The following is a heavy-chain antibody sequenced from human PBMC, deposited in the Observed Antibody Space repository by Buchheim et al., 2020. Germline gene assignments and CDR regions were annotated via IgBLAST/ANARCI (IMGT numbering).Heavy chain of an antibody. Sequence: QVQLVESGGGVVQPGRSLRLSCAASGFTFSSYAMHWVRQAPGKGLEWVAVISYDGSNKYYADSVKGRFTISRDNSKNTLYLQMNSLGAEDTAVYYCARDSGSYEGYYFDYWGQGTL. V-gene: IGHV3-30-3*01. CDR3: ARDSGSYEGYYFDY. J-gene: IGHJ4*02. CDR2: ISYDGSNK. CDR1: GFTFSSYA. D-gene: IGHD1-26*01.